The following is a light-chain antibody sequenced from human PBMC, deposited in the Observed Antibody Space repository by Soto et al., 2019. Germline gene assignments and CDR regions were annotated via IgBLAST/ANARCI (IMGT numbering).Light chain of an antibody. Sequence: VLTQPPSASGTPGQRVTISCSGSSSNIGSNTVNWYQQLPGTAPKLLIYSNNQRPSGVPDRFSGSKSGTSASLAISGLQSEDEADYYCAAWDDSLNGLVFGTGTKVTVL. J-gene: IGLJ1*01. CDR3: AAWDDSLNGLV. CDR1: SSNIGSNT. V-gene: IGLV1-44*01. CDR2: SNN.